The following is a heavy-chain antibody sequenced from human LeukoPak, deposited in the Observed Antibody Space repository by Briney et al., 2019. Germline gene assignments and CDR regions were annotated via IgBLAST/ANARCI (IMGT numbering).Heavy chain of an antibody. D-gene: IGHD5-18*01. CDR3: ARLGKSAMVIHY. Sequence: GESLKISCKGSRYSFTSYWISWVRRMPGKGLEWMGRIDPSDSYTNYSPSFQGHVTISADKSISTAYLQWSSLKASDTAMYYCARLGKSAMVIHYWGQGTLVTVSS. CDR2: IDPSDSYT. J-gene: IGHJ4*02. CDR1: RYSFTSYW. V-gene: IGHV5-10-1*01.